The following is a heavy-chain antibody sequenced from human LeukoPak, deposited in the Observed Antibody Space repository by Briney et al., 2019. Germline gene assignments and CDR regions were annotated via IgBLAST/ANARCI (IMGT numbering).Heavy chain of an antibody. J-gene: IGHJ6*03. Sequence: SETLSLTCAVYGGSFSGYSWSWIRRPPGKGLEWIGEINPSGATNHNPSLMSRVSMSIDTSKNPISLRVSSVTAADTAVYYCARVGYSFSINDWSRTGLGAYPTKYYYYMDVWGKGTTVTVSS. CDR1: GGSFSGYS. D-gene: IGHD5-18*01. CDR3: ARVGYSFSINDWSRTGLGAYPTKYYYYMDV. V-gene: IGHV4-34*01. CDR2: INPSGAT.